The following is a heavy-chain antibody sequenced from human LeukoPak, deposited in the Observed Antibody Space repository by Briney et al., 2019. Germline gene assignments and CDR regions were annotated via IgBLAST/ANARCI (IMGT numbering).Heavy chain of an antibody. CDR1: GFTFSSYA. CDR2: ISGSGGST. D-gene: IGHD2-21*01. CDR3: ARDFAVVIPHSRQQY. J-gene: IGHJ4*02. V-gene: IGHV3-23*01. Sequence: PGGSLRLSCAASGFTFSSYAMSWVRQAPGKGLEWVSAISGSGGSTYYADSVKGRFTISRDNAKNSLYLQMNSLRAEDTAVYYCARDFAVVIPHSRQQYWGQGTLVTVSS.